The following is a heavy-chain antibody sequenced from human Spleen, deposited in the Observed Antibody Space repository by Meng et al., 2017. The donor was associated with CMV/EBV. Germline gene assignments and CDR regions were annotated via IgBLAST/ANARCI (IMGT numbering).Heavy chain of an antibody. CDR1: GFTFSSYA. V-gene: IGHV3-23*01. CDR3: AKGVWDYFDY. D-gene: IGHD1-26*01. J-gene: IGHJ4*02. CDR2: ISGSGGST. Sequence: GESLKISCAASGFTFSSYAMSWVRQAPGKGLEWVSAISGSGGSTYYADSVKGRFTISRDNSKNTLYLRMNSLRAEDTAVYYCAKGVWDYFDYWGQGTLVTVSS.